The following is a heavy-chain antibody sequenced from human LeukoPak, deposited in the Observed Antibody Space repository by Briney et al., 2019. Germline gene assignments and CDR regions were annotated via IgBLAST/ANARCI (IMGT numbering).Heavy chain of an antibody. D-gene: IGHD1-26*01. CDR3: AREWVSGYYSGMDV. V-gene: IGHV1-46*01. CDR1: GYTLTSYY. J-gene: IGHJ6*02. Sequence: ASVWVSCKVSGYTLTSYYMHWVRQAPGQGLEWMGIINPSGGSTSSAQKFQGRVTMTRDTSTSTVCMELSSLRSEDTAVYYCAREWVSGYYSGMDVWGQGTTVTVCS. CDR2: INPSGGST.